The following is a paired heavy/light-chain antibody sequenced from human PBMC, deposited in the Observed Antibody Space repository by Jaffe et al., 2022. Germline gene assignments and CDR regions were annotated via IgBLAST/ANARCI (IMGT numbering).Light chain of an antibody. Sequence: EIVLTQSPGTLSLSPGERATLSCTASLTVRGGYFAWYQQKPGQSPRLLIHGASSRATGIPDRFSGSGSGTDFTLTISRLEPEDFALYYCQQYSRSPPTFGQGTKVEF. CDR2: GAS. J-gene: IGKJ1*01. CDR3: QQYSRSPPT. V-gene: IGKV3-20*01. CDR1: LTVRGGY.
Heavy chain of an antibody. V-gene: IGHV3-30*02. CDR3: AKDKERRQDEYFFDY. Sequence: QIQLVQSGGGGVQPGGSLRVSCAASGFSFSDFGMHWVRQAPGKGLEWVAFIRFDGSHKSYADSVKGRFTISRDNSNNTVFLQMNSLRPEDTGVYYCAKDKERRQDEYFFDYWGQGTLVTVSS. CDR1: GFSFSDFG. CDR2: IRFDGSHK. J-gene: IGHJ4*02. D-gene: IGHD3-9*01.